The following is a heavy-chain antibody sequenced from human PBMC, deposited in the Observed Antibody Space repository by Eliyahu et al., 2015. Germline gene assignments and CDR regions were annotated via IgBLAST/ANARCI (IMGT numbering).Heavy chain of an antibody. Sequence: QVQMQESGPGLVKPSETLSLTCTVSGGXISXYCTWIRQPAGKGPEWIGRIHVPGSASYSPSLKSRVTMSVDTSKNQFSLNLSSVTAADTAVYYCARGRGSGWANWFDLWGQGTLVTVSS. J-gene: IGHJ5*02. CDR1: GGXISXY. V-gene: IGHV4-4*07. CDR2: IHVPGSA. D-gene: IGHD6-19*01. CDR3: ARGRGSGWANWFDL.